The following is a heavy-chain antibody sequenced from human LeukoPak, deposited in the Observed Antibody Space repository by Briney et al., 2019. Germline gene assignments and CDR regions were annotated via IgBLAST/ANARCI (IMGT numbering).Heavy chain of an antibody. CDR1: GYTFTGYY. V-gene: IGHV1-2*02. CDR3: ARGVMTTVTFPFGY. CDR2: INPNSGGT. J-gene: IGHJ4*02. Sequence: GASVNVSCKASGYTFTGYYMHWVRQAPGQGLEWMGWINPNSGGTNYAQKFQGRVTMTRDTSISTAYMELSRLRSDDTAVYYCARGVMTTVTFPFGYWGQGTLVTVSS. D-gene: IGHD4-17*01.